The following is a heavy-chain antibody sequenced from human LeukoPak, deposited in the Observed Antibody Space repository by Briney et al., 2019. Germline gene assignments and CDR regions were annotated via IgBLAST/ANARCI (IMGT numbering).Heavy chain of an antibody. D-gene: IGHD6-13*01. Sequence: SETLSLTCTVSGGSISSGSYYWSWIRQPAGKGLEWIGRIYTSGSTNYNPSLKSRVTISVDTSKNQFSLKLYSVSAADTGLYYCARDRGWQPDYWGQGTLVTVSS. V-gene: IGHV4-61*02. J-gene: IGHJ4*02. CDR3: ARDRGWQPDY. CDR1: GGSISSGSYY. CDR2: IYTSGST.